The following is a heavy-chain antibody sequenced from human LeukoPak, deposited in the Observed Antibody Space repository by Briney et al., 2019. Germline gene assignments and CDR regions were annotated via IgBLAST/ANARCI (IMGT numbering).Heavy chain of an antibody. Sequence: SETLSLTCTVSGGSISRYYWTWIRQPPGKGLEWIGYISYSGSTNYNPSLKSRVTISVDTSKNQFSLKLSSVTAADTAVYYCAIVDTAMVNYFDYWGQGTLVTVSS. CDR3: AIVDTAMVNYFDY. D-gene: IGHD5-18*01. V-gene: IGHV4-59*08. CDR1: GGSISRYY. J-gene: IGHJ4*02. CDR2: ISYSGST.